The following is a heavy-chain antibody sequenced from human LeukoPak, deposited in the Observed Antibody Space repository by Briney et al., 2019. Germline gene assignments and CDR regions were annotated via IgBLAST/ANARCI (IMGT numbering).Heavy chain of an antibody. CDR3: ARLRDYYFDY. V-gene: IGHV4-59*08. CDR1: GGSISSYY. J-gene: IGHJ4*02. CDR2: IYYSGST. D-gene: IGHD3/OR15-3a*01. Sequence: SETLPLTCTVSGGSISSYYWSWIRQPPGKGLEWIGYIYYSGSTNYNPSLKSRVTISVDTSKNQFSLKLSSVTAADTAVYYCARLRDYYFDYWGQGTLVTVSS.